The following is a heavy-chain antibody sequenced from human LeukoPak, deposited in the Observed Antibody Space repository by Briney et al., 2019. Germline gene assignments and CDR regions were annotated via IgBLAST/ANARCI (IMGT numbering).Heavy chain of an antibody. CDR1: GGSISSSSFY. J-gene: IGHJ4*02. CDR2: IYYSGST. CDR3: ARLPTITFFDY. Sequence: SETLSLTCTVSGGSISSSSFYWGWIRQPPGRGLEWIGSIYYSGSTSYNPSLKSRVTISVDTSKNQFSLKLSSVTAADTTVYYCARLPTITFFDYWGQGTLVTVSS. V-gene: IGHV4-39*01. D-gene: IGHD5-12*01.